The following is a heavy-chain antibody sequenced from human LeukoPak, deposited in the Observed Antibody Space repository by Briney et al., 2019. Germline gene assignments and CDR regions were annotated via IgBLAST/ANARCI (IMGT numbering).Heavy chain of an antibody. CDR3: AGLRD. CDR2: ISGRSGST. J-gene: IGHJ4*02. CDR1: GFIFSNYA. Sequence: PGASLRLSCAASGFIFSNYAMYWVRQAPGKGLEWVSAISGRSGSTYYADSVKGRFTISRDSSKNTLYLQMNSLRADDTAVYYCAGLRDWGQGTLVTVSS. V-gene: IGHV3-23*01.